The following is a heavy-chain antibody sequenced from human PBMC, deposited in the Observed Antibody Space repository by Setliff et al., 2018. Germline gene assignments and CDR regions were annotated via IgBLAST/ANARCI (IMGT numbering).Heavy chain of an antibody. CDR2: NYISGST. CDR3: ARDHYDYYDSRQAFDI. Sequence: PSETLSLTCTVSGGSISSGNYFWNWIRQPAGKGLEWIGRNYISGSTNYNPSLKSRVTISVDTSKNQLSLKLSSVTAADTAVYYCARDHYDYYDSRQAFDIWGQGTMVTVSS. D-gene: IGHD3-22*01. V-gene: IGHV4-61*02. J-gene: IGHJ3*02. CDR1: GGSISSGNYF.